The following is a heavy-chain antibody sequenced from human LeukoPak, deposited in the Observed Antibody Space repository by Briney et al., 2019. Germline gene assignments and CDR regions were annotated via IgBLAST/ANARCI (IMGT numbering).Heavy chain of an antibody. V-gene: IGHV1-8*01. CDR3: ARESYYDSSGYHDY. CDR1: GYTFTSYD. D-gene: IGHD3-22*01. CDR2: MNPNSGNT. Sequence: ASVKVSCKASGYTFTSYDINWVRQATGQGLERMGWMNPNSGNTGYAQKFQGRVTMTRNTSISTAYMELSSLRSEDTAVYYCARESYYDSSGYHDYWGQGTLVTVSS. J-gene: IGHJ4*02.